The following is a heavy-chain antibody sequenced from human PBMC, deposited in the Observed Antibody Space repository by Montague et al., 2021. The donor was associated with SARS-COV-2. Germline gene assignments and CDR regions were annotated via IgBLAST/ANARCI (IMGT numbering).Heavy chain of an antibody. Sequence: SETLSLTCSVSGYSISSGYFWGWLRQPPGKGLEWIGAIYHGGFTHYNPSLKSRLTMSLDTSKNQFSLRLSSVTAADTAIYYCARAYCGGDCNYLYIWFDSWGQGALVNVSS. V-gene: IGHV4-38-2*02. CDR3: ARAYCGGDCNYLYIWFDS. CDR1: GYSISSGYF. J-gene: IGHJ5*01. D-gene: IGHD2-21*01. CDR2: IYHGGFT.